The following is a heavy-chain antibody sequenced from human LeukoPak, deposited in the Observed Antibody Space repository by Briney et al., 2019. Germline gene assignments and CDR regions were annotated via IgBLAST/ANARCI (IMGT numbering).Heavy chain of an antibody. CDR2: IRYDGSNK. V-gene: IGHV3-30*02. CDR1: GFTFSSYG. CDR3: AKDGEWELLFDY. Sequence: PGGSLRLSCAASGFTFSSYGMHWVRQAPGKGLEWVAFIRYDGSNKYYADSVKGRFTISRDNSKNTLYLQMKSLRAEDTAVYYCAKDGEWELLFDYWGQGTLVTVSS. D-gene: IGHD1-26*01. J-gene: IGHJ4*02.